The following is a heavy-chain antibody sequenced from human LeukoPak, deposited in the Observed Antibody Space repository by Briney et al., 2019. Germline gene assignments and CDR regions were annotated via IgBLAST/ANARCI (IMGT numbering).Heavy chain of an antibody. CDR2: INHSGST. CDR3: ARQGSGYYYDSSSPAPFDY. V-gene: IGHV4-34*01. D-gene: IGHD3-22*01. Sequence: PSETLSLTCAVYGGSFSGYYWSWIRQPPGKGLEWIGEINHSGSTNYNPSLKSRVTISVDTSKNQFSLKLSSVTAADTAVYYCARQGSGYYYDSSSPAPFDYWGQGTLVTVSS. J-gene: IGHJ4*02. CDR1: GGSFSGYY.